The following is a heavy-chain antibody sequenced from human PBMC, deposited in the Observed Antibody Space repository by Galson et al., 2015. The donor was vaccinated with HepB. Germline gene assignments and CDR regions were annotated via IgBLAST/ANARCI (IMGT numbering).Heavy chain of an antibody. J-gene: IGHJ4*02. D-gene: IGHD2-21*02. CDR2: ISSSSSTI. CDR3: ARDPVYCGGDCRPHYFDY. Sequence: SLRLSCAASGFTFSSYSMNWVRQAPGKGLEWVSYISSSSSTIYYADSVKGRFTISRDNAKNSLYLQMNSLRAEDTAVYYCARDPVYCGGDCRPHYFDYWGQGTLVTVSS. V-gene: IGHV3-48*01. CDR1: GFTFSSYS.